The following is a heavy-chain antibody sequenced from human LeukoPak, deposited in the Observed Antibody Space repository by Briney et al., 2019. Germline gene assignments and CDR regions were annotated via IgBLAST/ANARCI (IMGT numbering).Heavy chain of an antibody. CDR3: ARRGYCSGGSCYFDY. D-gene: IGHD2-15*01. V-gene: IGHV4-30-4*01. Sequence: SLTLSLTCTVSGGSISSGDYYWSWIRQPPGKGLEWIGYIYYSGSTYYNPSLKSRVTISVDTSKNQFSLKLSSVTAADTAVYYCARRGYCSGGSCYFDYWGQGTLVTVSS. J-gene: IGHJ4*02. CDR2: IYYSGST. CDR1: GGSISSGDYY.